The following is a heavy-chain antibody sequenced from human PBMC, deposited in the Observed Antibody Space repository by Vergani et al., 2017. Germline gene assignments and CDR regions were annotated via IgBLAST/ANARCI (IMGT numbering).Heavy chain of an antibody. CDR1: GYSFTSYW. J-gene: IGHJ4*02. CDR2: IYPGDSDT. CDR3: AGGRRYSSSTTPYFDY. V-gene: IGHV5-51*01. D-gene: IGHD6-6*01. Sequence: EVQLVQSGAEVKKPGESLKISCKGSGYSFTSYWIGWVRQMPGKGLEWMWIIYPGDSDTRYSPSFQGQVTIPADKSISTAYLQWSSLKASDTAMYYCAGGRRYSSSTTPYFDYWGQGTLVTVSS.